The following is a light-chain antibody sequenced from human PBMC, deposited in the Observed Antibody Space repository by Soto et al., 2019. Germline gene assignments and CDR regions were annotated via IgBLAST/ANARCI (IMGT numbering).Light chain of an antibody. CDR2: ELS. V-gene: IGLV2-14*01. Sequence: LTYPAPVSRSPGQSITISRTGSSADIGSHDYVSSYQQRPGKVPKLIIYELSKRPSGASDRFSDSKSGNAASLSTSGLQPEDEADYYCNSYTTTSSLVFASGTQVTVL. CDR3: NSYTTTSSLV. J-gene: IGLJ1*01. CDR1: SADIGSHDY.